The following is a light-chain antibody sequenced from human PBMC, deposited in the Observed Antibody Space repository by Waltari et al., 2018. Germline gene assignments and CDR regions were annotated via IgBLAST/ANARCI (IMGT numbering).Light chain of an antibody. CDR2: ENT. CDR1: SSNIGNNY. Sequence: QSVLTQPPSVSAAPGQRVTISCSGGSSNIGNNYVSWYRQFPGTAPKLLIYENTGRPSGIPGRFSGSKSGTSATLDITGLQAGDEADYYCGTWDSSLSGVVFGGGTHLTVL. CDR3: GTWDSSLSGVV. V-gene: IGLV1-51*02. J-gene: IGLJ7*01.